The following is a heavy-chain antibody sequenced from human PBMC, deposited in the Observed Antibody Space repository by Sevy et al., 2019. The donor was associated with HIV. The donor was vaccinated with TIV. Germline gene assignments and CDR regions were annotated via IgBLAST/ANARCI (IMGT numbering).Heavy chain of an antibody. V-gene: IGHV3-15*01. CDR2: IKSRADGGTT. Sequence: GGSLRLSCAASGFTFTYAWMTWVRQAPGKELEWVGRIKSRADGGTTDYAAPVKGRFSISRDDSKNTLYLQMNSLKTGDTAVYYCSTDPIIVLLVTDGMDVWGQGTTVTVSS. D-gene: IGHD2-8*02. J-gene: IGHJ6*02. CDR1: GFTFTYAW. CDR3: STDPIIVLLVTDGMDV.